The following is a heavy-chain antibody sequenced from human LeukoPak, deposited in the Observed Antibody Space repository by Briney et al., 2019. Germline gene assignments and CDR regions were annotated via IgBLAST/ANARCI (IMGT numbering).Heavy chain of an antibody. CDR2: IYPGDSDT. CDR1: GYSFTSYW. CDR3: ARRGRYCSSTSCPFDY. J-gene: IGHJ4*02. D-gene: IGHD2-2*01. Sequence: PGESLKISCKGSGYSFTSYWIGWVRQMPGKGLEWMGIIYPGDSDTRYSPSFQGQVTISADKSISTAYLQWSSLKASDTAMYYCARRGRYCSSTSCPFDYWGQGTLVTVSS. V-gene: IGHV5-51*01.